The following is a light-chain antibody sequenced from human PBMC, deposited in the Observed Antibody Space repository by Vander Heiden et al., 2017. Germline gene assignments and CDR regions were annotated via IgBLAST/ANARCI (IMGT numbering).Light chain of an antibody. CDR3: QHYDNSPPYT. V-gene: IGKV3D-20*01. CDR2: EAY. Sequence: EIVLTQYPATLSLSPGDRATLSCGASQIISNNYLAWYQQKPGLAPRLLIYEAYSRAAGIPDRFSGSGSGTDFTLTINRLEPEDFGIYYCQHYDNSPPYTLGQGTKLEIK. J-gene: IGKJ2*01. CDR1: QIISNNY.